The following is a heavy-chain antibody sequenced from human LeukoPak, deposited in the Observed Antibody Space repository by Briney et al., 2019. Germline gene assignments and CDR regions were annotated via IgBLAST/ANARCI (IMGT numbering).Heavy chain of an antibody. CDR2: IYHSGST. D-gene: IGHD6-13*01. CDR1: GGSISSGGYY. V-gene: IGHV4-30-2*01. Sequence: SETLSLTCTVSGGSISSGGYYWSWIRQPPGKGLEWIGYIYHSGSTYYNPSLKSRVTISVDTSKNQFSLKLSSVTAADTAVYYCARVPRVSSSWSYYYYGMDVWGQGTTVTVSS. CDR3: ARVPRVSSSWSYYYYGMDV. J-gene: IGHJ6*02.